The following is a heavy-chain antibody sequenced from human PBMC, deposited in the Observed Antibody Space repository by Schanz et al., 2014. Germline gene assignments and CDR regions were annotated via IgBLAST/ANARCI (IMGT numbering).Heavy chain of an antibody. V-gene: IGHV3-23*04. CDR3: AKRCSSTSCSHGAFDI. CDR2: ISGSGGST. J-gene: IGHJ4*02. Sequence: EVQVVESGGGLVQPGGSLRLSCEASGFTLTSYALTWVRQAPGKGLEWVAGISGSGGSTDYADSVKGRFIIPRDNSKNTLYLQMNSLRDEDTAMYYCAKRCSSTSCSHGAFDIWGQGTLVTVSS. CDR1: GFTLTSYA. D-gene: IGHD2-2*01.